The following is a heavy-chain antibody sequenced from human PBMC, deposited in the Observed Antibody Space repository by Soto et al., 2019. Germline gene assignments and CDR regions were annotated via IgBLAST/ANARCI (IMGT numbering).Heavy chain of an antibody. D-gene: IGHD6-13*01. Sequence: SETLSLTCTVSGGSMSNYFWTWIRQPPGKGLEWIGYIHYSGTTSFFPSYNPSLRSRVTISEDTSKNQFSLKLLSVTTADTAVYFCAAGEASSRNLAPYYLDFWGQGTLVTVSS. V-gene: IGHV4-59*01. CDR2: IHYSGTT. CDR3: AAGEASSRNLAPYYLDF. J-gene: IGHJ4*02. CDR1: GGSMSNYF.